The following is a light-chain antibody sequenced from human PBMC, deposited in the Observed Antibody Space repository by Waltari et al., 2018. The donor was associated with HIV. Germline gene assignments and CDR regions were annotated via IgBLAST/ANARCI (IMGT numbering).Light chain of an antibody. CDR2: SAS. J-gene: IGKJ1*01. V-gene: IGKV3-20*01. Sequence: EVVLTQSPGTLSLSPGERATLPCRARQRIVNNYLVWYQQKPGQPPRLLIYSASSRATGIPDRFSGSGSGTDFTLTISRLDPADFAVYYCQQYGNTPWTFGQGTQVDFK. CDR1: QRIVNNY. CDR3: QQYGNTPWT.